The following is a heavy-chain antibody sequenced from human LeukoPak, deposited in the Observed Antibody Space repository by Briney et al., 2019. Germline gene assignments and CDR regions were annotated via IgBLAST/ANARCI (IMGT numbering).Heavy chain of an antibody. CDR2: IYYSGTT. CDR3: ARLVVPAAMGHGLDY. CDR1: GGSISSTSYY. Sequence: SETLSLTCIVSGGSISSTSYYWGWIRQPPGKGLEWIGTIYYSGTTYYNPSLKSRVTISVDASKNQFSLKLSSVTAADTAVYYCARLVVPAAMGHGLDYWGQGTMVTVSS. V-gene: IGHV4-39*01. D-gene: IGHD2-2*01. J-gene: IGHJ4*02.